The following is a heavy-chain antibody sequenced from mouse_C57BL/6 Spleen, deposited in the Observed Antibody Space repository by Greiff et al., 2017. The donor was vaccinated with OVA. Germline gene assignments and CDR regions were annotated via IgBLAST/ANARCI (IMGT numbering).Heavy chain of an antibody. CDR3: ARDWCYAMDY. D-gene: IGHD1-1*02. V-gene: IGHV1-81*01. J-gene: IGHJ4*01. Sequence: VQLVESGAELARPGASVKLSCKASGYTFTSYGISWVKQRTGQGLEWIGEIYPRSGNTYYNEKFKGKATLTADKSSSTAYMELRSLTSEDSAVYFCARDWCYAMDYWGQGTSVTVSS. CDR1: GYTFTSYG. CDR2: IYPRSGNT.